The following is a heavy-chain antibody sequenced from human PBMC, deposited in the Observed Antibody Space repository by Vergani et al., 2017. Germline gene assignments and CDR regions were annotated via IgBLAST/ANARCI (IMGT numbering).Heavy chain of an antibody. J-gene: IGHJ6*02. CDR3: ARNLPTAYYYYYGMDV. Sequence: QVQLVQSGAEVKKPGASVKVSCKASGYTFTSYGISWVRQAPGQGIEWMGWISAYNGNTNYAQKLQGRVTITRDTAASTAYMELSSLMSEDTAVYYWARNLPTAYYYYYGMDVWGQGTTVTVSS. CDR2: ISAYNGNT. V-gene: IGHV1-18*04. CDR1: GYTFTSYG.